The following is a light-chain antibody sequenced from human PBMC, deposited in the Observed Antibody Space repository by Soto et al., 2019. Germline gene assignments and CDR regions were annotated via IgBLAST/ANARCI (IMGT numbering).Light chain of an antibody. Sequence: QSVLTQPPSVSAAPGQRVTISCSGGSSNIGKNFVSWYQQVPRTAPKLLIYENDKRLAGIPDRFSGSQSGTSATLGITGLQTGDEADYYCGTWDSSLSTVVFGGGTQLTVL. V-gene: IGLV1-51*02. J-gene: IGLJ2*01. CDR2: END. CDR1: SSNIGKNF. CDR3: GTWDSSLSTVV.